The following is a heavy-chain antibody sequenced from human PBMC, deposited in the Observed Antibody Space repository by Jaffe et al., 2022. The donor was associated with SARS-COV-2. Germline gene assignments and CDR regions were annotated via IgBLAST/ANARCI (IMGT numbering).Heavy chain of an antibody. V-gene: IGHV3-48*02. Sequence: EVQLVESGGGLVQPGGSLRLSCAASGFTFSSYSMNWVRQAPGKGLEWVSYISSSSSTIYYADSVKGRFTISRDNAKNSLYLQMNSLRDEDTAVYYCARARRSGAAQRSAWFDPWGQGTLVTVSS. CDR2: ISSSSSTI. J-gene: IGHJ5*02. CDR3: ARARRSGAAQRSAWFDP. CDR1: GFTFSSYS. D-gene: IGHD3-3*01.